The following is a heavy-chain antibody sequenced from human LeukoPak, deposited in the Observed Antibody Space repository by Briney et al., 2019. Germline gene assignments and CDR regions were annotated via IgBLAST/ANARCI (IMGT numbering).Heavy chain of an antibody. Sequence: SETLSLTCTVSGDSISNYYWSWIRQPAGKGLEWIGRIYTSGGTNYNPSLKSRVTMSVDTSKNQFSLKLSSVTAADTAVYYCARDPIILWFGEPRGRGRAFDIWGQGTMVTVSS. D-gene: IGHD3-10*01. J-gene: IGHJ3*02. CDR1: GDSISNYY. V-gene: IGHV4-4*07. CDR3: ARDPIILWFGEPRGRGRAFDI. CDR2: IYTSGGT.